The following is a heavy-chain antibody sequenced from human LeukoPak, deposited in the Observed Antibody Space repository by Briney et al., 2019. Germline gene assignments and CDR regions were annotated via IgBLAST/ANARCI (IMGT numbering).Heavy chain of an antibody. Sequence: ASVTVSCTASGYTFTGYYMHWVRQAPGQGLEWMGWINPNSGGTNYAQKFQGRVTMTRDTSISTAYMELSRLRSDDTAVYYCARVRDVWLAFDIWGQGTMVTVSS. J-gene: IGHJ3*02. CDR2: INPNSGGT. D-gene: IGHD3-9*01. CDR3: ARVRDVWLAFDI. V-gene: IGHV1-2*02. CDR1: GYTFTGYY.